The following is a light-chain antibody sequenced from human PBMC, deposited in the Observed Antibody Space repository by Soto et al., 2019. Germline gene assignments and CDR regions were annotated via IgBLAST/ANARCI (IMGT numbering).Light chain of an antibody. CDR3: SSYAGTNNFV. J-gene: IGLJ1*01. Sequence: QSALTQPPSASGSPGQSVTISCTGTSSDVGAYNYVSWYQQYPGKAPKLMISEVSQRPSGVPDRFPGSKSGNTASLTVSGLQAEDEADYYCSSYAGTNNFVFGTGTKLTVL. CDR2: EVS. V-gene: IGLV2-8*01. CDR1: SSDVGAYNY.